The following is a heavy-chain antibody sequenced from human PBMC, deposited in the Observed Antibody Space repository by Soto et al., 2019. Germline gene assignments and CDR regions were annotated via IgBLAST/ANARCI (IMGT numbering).Heavy chain of an antibody. D-gene: IGHD3-10*01. Sequence: NPSETLSLTCTVSGGSISIGGYYWSWIRQHPGKGLEWIGEINHSGSTNYNPSLKSRVTISVDTSKNQFSLKLSSVTAADTAVYYCARENNVLPGGYFDYWGQGTLVTVSS. CDR1: GGSISIGGYY. J-gene: IGHJ4*02. V-gene: IGHV4-30-2*01. CDR3: ARENNVLPGGYFDY. CDR2: INHSGST.